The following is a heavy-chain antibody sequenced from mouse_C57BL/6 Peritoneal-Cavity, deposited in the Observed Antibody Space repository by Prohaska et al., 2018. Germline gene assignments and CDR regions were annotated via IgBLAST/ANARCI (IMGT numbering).Heavy chain of an antibody. CDR1: GFTFTDSY. J-gene: IGHJ2*01. CDR3: ARYDYGSSLFDY. CDR2: IRNKANGYTT. D-gene: IGHD1-1*01. V-gene: IGHV7-3*01. Sequence: EVKLVESGGGLVQPGGSLSLSCAASGFTFTDSYMSWVRQPPGTALEWLGFIRNKANGYTTEYSASVKGRFTISRDNSQSILYLRMNVLRAEDSATYYCARYDYGSSLFDYWGQGTTLTVSS.